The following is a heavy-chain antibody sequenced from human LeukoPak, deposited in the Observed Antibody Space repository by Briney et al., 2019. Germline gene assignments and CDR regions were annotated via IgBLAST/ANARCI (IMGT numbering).Heavy chain of an antibody. Sequence: GGSLRLSCVGSGFTFTTYWMSWVRQAPGKGLEWVANIKQDGSEKYYADSVKGRFTISRDNAKNSLYLQMNSLRAEDTAVYYCARVRSERILLWGYMDVWGKGTTVTISS. V-gene: IGHV3-7*04. CDR1: GFTFTTYW. CDR2: IKQDGSEK. CDR3: ARVRSERILLWGYMDV. D-gene: IGHD1-1*01. J-gene: IGHJ6*03.